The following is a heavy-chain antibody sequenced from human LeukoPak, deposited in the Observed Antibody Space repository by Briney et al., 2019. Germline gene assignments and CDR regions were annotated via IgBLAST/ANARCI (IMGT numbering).Heavy chain of an antibody. CDR1: GYTFTNYY. Sequence: GASVKVSCKASGYTFTNYYMHWVRQAPGQGLEWKGVINPSGDSTRYEQKFQDRVTMTRETSTRTVYMELSSLRSEDTAVYYCARGYSSSYRIDYWGQGTLVTVSS. CDR3: ARGYSSSYRIDY. CDR2: INPSGDST. D-gene: IGHD6-19*01. V-gene: IGHV1-46*01. J-gene: IGHJ4*02.